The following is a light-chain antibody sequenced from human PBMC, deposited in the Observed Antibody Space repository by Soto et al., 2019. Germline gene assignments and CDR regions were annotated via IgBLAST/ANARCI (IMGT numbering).Light chain of an antibody. Sequence: EILLTQSPGTLSLSPGDRATLSCSASQTVSSNFLAWYQQRPAQAPRLLIHGASTRATGITDRFSGSVSGTDFTLTISGLEPEDFAVYYCQQYGSSPATFGQGTKVDIK. CDR1: QTVSSNF. CDR3: QQYGSSPAT. V-gene: IGKV3-20*01. J-gene: IGKJ1*01. CDR2: GAS.